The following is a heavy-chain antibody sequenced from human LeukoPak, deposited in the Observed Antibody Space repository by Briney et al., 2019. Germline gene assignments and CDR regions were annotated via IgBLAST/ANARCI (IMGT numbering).Heavy chain of an antibody. CDR3: ARGDSDSWYPLHY. CDR2: MNPNSGGT. V-gene: IGHV1-8*01. J-gene: IGHJ4*02. D-gene: IGHD6-13*01. CDR1: GYTFTSYD. Sequence: ASVKVSCKASGYTFTSYDVNWVRQATGQGLEWMGWMNPNSGGTNYAQKFQGRVTMTRDTSTSTVYMELSSLRSEDTAVYYCARGDSDSWYPLHYWGQGTLVTVSS.